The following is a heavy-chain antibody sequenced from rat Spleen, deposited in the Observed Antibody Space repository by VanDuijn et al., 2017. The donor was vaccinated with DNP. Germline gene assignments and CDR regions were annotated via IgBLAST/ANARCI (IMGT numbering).Heavy chain of an antibody. J-gene: IGHJ2*01. V-gene: IGHV5-7*01. CDR2: ISYDGGST. D-gene: IGHD1-3*01. Sequence: EVQLVESGGGLVQPGRSLKLSCAASGFTFSDYYMAWVRQAPMKRLEWVSYISYDGGSTYYRDSVKRRFTVSRDNAKSTLYLQMDSLRSEETATYYCARHRAGSYALDAWGQGVMVTVSP. CDR3: ARHRAGSYALDA. CDR1: GFTFSDYY.